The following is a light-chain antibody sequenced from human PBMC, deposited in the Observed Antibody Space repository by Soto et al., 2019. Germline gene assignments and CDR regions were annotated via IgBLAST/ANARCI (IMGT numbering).Light chain of an antibody. CDR3: QQYYSYPPWT. CDR2: AAS. Sequence: AIRMTQSPSSXSXSXXXXXXIXXRASQGISSYLAWYQQKPGKAPKLLIYAASTLQSGVPSRFSGSGSGTDFTLTISCLQSEDFATYYCQQYYSYPPWTFGQGTKVDI. V-gene: IGKV1-8*01. CDR1: QGISSY. J-gene: IGKJ1*01.